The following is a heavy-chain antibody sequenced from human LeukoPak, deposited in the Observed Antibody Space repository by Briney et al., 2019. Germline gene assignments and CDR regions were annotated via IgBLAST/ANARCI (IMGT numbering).Heavy chain of an antibody. Sequence: SETLSLTCTVSGGSISSYYWSWIRQPPGKGLEWIGYIYYSGSTNYNPSLKSRVTIPVDTSKNQFSLKLSSVTAADTAVYYCARSTTVTTTTFDYWGQGTLVTVSS. D-gene: IGHD4-17*01. V-gene: IGHV4-59*01. CDR1: GGSISSYY. J-gene: IGHJ4*02. CDR3: ARSTTVTTTTFDY. CDR2: IYYSGST.